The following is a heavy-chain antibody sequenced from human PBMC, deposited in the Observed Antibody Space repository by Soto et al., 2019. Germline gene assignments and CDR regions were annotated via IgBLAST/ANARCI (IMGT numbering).Heavy chain of an antibody. CDR2: IDPSGGTT. CDR3: ARSSADILDV. CDR1: GYIFTTYY. J-gene: IGHJ3*01. V-gene: IGHV1-46*01. D-gene: IGHD5-12*01. Sequence: ASVKVSCKASGYIFTTYYLHWVRQAPGQGIEWMGIIDPSGGTTTYAQKFQGRLTMTRDTSTFIVYMDLSTLRSEDTAVYYCARSSADILDVCGQGTLVTVS.